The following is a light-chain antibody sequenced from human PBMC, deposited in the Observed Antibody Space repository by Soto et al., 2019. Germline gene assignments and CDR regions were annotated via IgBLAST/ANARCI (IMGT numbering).Light chain of an antibody. Sequence: EIVMTQSPATLSVSPGERATLSCRASQSVSSNFAWYQQKPGQAPRLLIYGASTRATGIPARFSGSGSGTEFTLTISSLQSEDFAVYYCQHYYNWPFTFGPGTKVDSK. CDR2: GAS. J-gene: IGKJ3*01. CDR1: QSVSSN. V-gene: IGKV3-15*01. CDR3: QHYYNWPFT.